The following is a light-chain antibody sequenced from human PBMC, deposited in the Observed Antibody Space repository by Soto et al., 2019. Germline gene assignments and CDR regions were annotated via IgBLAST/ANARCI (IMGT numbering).Light chain of an antibody. V-gene: IGKV2-30*01. J-gene: IGKJ1*01. Sequence: DILTTQTPLSLPFTLAQPSSISCGSSQGVVYSDGNTYLNWFQQRPGQSPRRLIYRVSNRDSGVPDRFSGSGSGTDFTLKISRVEAEDVGVYYCMQFTHWPWTFGQGTKVDI. CDR3: MQFTHWPWT. CDR1: QGVVYSDGNTY. CDR2: RVS.